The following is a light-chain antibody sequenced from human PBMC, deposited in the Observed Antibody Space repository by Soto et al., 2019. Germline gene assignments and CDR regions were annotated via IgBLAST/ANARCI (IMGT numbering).Light chain of an antibody. V-gene: IGLV2-23*01. CDR3: CSYAGSSTL. CDR2: EGS. CDR1: SSDVGSYNL. Sequence: QSALTQPASVSGSAGQSITISCTRTSSDVGSYNLVSWYQQDPGKAPKLMIYEGSKRPSGDSNRFSGSKSGNTASLTISGLQAEDEADYYCCSYAGSSTLFGGGTKLTVL. J-gene: IGLJ2*01.